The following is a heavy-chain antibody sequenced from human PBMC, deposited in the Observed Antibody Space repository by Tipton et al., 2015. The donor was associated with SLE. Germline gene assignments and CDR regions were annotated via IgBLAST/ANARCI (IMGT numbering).Heavy chain of an antibody. Sequence: TLSLTCTVSGASTNTKYWTWIRQSPGKGLEWIGYANRNEGTKIKSSLERRVTISLDTSRSQFSLRLSSVTAVDTAVYYCARTFYGGGDAFDVWGQGTKVSVSS. J-gene: IGHJ3*01. V-gene: IGHV4-59*12. CDR1: GASTNTKY. CDR2: ANRNEGT. D-gene: IGHD4-23*01. CDR3: ARTFYGGGDAFDV.